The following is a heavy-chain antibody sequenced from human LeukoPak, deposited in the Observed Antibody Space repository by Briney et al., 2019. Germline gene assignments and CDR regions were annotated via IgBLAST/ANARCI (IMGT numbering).Heavy chain of an antibody. Sequence: PSETLSLTCTVSGGSISSSSYYWGWIRQPPGKGLEWIGSIYYSGSTYYNPSLKSRVTISVDTSKNQFSLKLSSVTAADTAVYYCARDPAVAGTGWFDPWGQGTLVTVSS. J-gene: IGHJ5*02. CDR2: IYYSGST. CDR3: ARDPAVAGTGWFDP. D-gene: IGHD6-19*01. CDR1: GGSISSSSYY. V-gene: IGHV4-39*07.